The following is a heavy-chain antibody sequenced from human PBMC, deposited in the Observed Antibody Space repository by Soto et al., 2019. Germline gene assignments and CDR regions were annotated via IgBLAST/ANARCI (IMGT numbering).Heavy chain of an antibody. Sequence: SETLSLTCTVSGGSISSGGYYWSWIRQHPGKGLEWIGYIYYSGSTYYNPSLKSRVTISVDTSKNQFSLKLSSVTAADTAVYYCARSPKPSYYDFWSGYYDPISFDYWGQGTLVTVS. CDR2: IYYSGST. J-gene: IGHJ4*02. CDR1: GGSISSGGYY. D-gene: IGHD3-3*01. CDR3: ARSPKPSYYDFWSGYYDPISFDY. V-gene: IGHV4-31*03.